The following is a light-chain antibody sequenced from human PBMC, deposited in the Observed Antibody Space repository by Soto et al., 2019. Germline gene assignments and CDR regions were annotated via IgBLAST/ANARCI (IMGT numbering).Light chain of an antibody. Sequence: EIGLTHVPAPLALSKAEIATLSFRASQSLSSSQLAWYQQKPGQGPRLLIYGAFTRATGIPDRFSGSGSGTDFTLTISRLETEDFAVYYCQQHETLITFGQGARLEIK. CDR2: GAF. CDR1: QSLSSSQ. V-gene: IGKV3-20*01. J-gene: IGKJ5*01. CDR3: QQHETLIT.